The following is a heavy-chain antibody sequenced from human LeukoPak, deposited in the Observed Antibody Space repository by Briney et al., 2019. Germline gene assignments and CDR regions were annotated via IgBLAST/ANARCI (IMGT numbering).Heavy chain of an antibody. D-gene: IGHD3-10*01. V-gene: IGHV5-51*01. CDR2: IDPADSDT. Sequence: GESLQISCKGSGYSFTNHWIGWVRQMPGKGLEWMGIIDPADSDTRYSPSFQGQVTISADKSISTAYLHWSSLKASDTAIYYCARPRSSGTGPFDYWGQGTLVTVSS. CDR1: GYSFTNHW. J-gene: IGHJ4*02. CDR3: ARPRSSGTGPFDY.